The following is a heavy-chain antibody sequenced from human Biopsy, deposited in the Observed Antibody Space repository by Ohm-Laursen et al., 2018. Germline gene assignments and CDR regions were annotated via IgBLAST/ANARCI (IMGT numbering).Heavy chain of an antibody. Sequence: TLSLTCAVYGESFNGYYWSWVRQTPGKGLEWIGEIKHSGRTNYNPSLKSRVTISVDTSKNQFSLKVRSVTAADTAVYYCVRGVDYYDPYHYYALDVWGRGTTVTVSS. CDR1: GESFNGYY. J-gene: IGHJ6*02. D-gene: IGHD3-22*01. CDR2: IKHSGRT. V-gene: IGHV4-34*01. CDR3: VRGVDYYDPYHYYALDV.